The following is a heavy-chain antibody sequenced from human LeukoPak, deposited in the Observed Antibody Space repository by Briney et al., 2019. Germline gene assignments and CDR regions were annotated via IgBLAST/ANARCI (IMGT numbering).Heavy chain of an antibody. J-gene: IGHJ4*02. CDR3: ARGGGTTVTRRYFDY. Sequence: PGGSLRLSCAVSGFSFSSYEMNWVRQAPGKGLEWVSYISSSGSTIYYADSVKGRFTISRDNAKNSLYLQMNSLRAEDTAVYYCARGGGTTVTRRYFDYWGQGTLVTVSP. D-gene: IGHD4-17*01. V-gene: IGHV3-48*03. CDR2: ISSSGSTI. CDR1: GFSFSSYE.